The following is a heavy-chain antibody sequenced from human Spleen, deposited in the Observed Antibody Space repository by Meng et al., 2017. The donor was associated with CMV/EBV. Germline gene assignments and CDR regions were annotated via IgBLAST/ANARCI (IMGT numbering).Heavy chain of an antibody. J-gene: IGHJ4*02. Sequence: ASVKVSCKASGYTFTGYYMHWVRQAPGQGLEWMGWINPNSGGTNYAQKFQGRVTMTRDTSISTAYMELSRLRSDDTAVYYCAKANYGYSGSIGFYWGQGTLVTVSS. CDR3: AKANYGYSGSIGFY. CDR1: GYTFTGYY. D-gene: IGHD1-26*01. CDR2: INPNSGGT. V-gene: IGHV1-2*02.